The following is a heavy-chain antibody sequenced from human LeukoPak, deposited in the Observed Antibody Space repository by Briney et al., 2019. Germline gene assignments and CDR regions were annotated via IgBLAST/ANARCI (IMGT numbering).Heavy chain of an antibody. J-gene: IGHJ5*02. Sequence: SETLSLTCTVSGGSISSYYWSWVRQSPGQGLEGIGYIHYTGSTNYNPSLKSRVTISLETSKNQFSLKLKSVTAADTAVYYCARGGYYGSGNDFRFDPWGQGTLVTVSS. CDR3: ARGGYYGSGNDFRFDP. D-gene: IGHD3-10*01. CDR1: GGSISSYY. CDR2: IHYTGST. V-gene: IGHV4-59*01.